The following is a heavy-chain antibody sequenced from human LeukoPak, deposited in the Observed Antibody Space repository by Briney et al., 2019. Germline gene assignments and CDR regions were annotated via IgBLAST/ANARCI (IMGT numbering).Heavy chain of an antibody. V-gene: IGHV1-45*02. CDR1: GYTFTYRY. Sequence: ASVKVSCKASGYTFTYRYLHWVRQAPGQALEWMGWITPFNGNTNYAQKLQDRVTITRDRSMSTAYMELSSLRSEDTAMYYCASRYCSSTSCYEFDIWGQGTMVTVSS. D-gene: IGHD2-2*01. J-gene: IGHJ3*02. CDR2: ITPFNGNT. CDR3: ASRYCSSTSCYEFDI.